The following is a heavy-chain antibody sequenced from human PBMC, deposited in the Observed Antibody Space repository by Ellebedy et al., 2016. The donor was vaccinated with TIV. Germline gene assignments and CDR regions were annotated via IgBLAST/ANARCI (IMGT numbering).Heavy chain of an antibody. Sequence: PGGSLRLSCAASGFTFSSYWIHWVRQAPGKGLEWVSHIEGDGNNTNYADSVKGRLTISRDNAKNTLYLQMNSLRVEDTAVYFCARDALCNGGSCYTYYGLDVWGQGTTVTVSS. CDR3: ARDALCNGGSCYTYYGLDV. V-gene: IGHV3-74*01. D-gene: IGHD2-15*01. J-gene: IGHJ6*02. CDR2: IEGDGNNT. CDR1: GFTFSSYW.